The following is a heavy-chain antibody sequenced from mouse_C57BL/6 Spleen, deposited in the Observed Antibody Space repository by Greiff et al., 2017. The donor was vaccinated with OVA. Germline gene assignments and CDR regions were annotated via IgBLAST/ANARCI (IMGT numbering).Heavy chain of an antibody. CDR1: GYTFTSYW. J-gene: IGHJ1*03. CDR2: IDPSDSYT. V-gene: IGHV1-69*01. D-gene: IGHD2-1*01. CDR3: ASGGIYYGNYDWYFDV. Sequence: QVQLQQPGAELVMPGASVKLSCTASGYTFTSYWMHWVKQRPGQGLEWIGEIDPSDSYTNYNQKFKGKSTLTADKSSSTAYLQLSSLTSEDSAVYYCASGGIYYGNYDWYFDVWGTGTTVTVSA.